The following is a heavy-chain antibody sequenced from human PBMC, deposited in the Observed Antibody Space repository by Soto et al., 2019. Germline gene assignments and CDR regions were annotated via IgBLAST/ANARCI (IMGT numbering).Heavy chain of an antibody. J-gene: IGHJ3*02. CDR1: GYTFTGHS. D-gene: IGHD1-26*01. CDR2: INPSGGST. Sequence: ASVKVSCKASGYTFTGHSMHWVRQAPGQGLEWMGIINPSGGSTSYAQKFQGRVTMTRDTSTSTVSMELSSLRSEDTAVYYCARDRVVGATTGVVDIWGQGTMVTVSS. V-gene: IGHV1-46*01. CDR3: ARDRVVGATTGVVDI.